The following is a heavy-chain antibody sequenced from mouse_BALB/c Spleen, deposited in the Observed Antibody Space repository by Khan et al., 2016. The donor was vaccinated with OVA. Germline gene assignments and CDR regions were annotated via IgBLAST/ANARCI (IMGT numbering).Heavy chain of an antibody. Sequence: VQLQESGPGLVVPSQSRSITCTVSGFSLTSYGVSWVRQPPGKGLEWLGVIWGDGNTNFHSALRSRLSISKDNSKSQVFLKLNSLQTDDTATYYCAKDGGYCAVDYWGQGTSVTVSS. CDR3: AKDGGYCAVDY. J-gene: IGHJ4*01. V-gene: IGHV2-3*01. CDR1: GFSLTSYG. CDR2: IWGDGNT.